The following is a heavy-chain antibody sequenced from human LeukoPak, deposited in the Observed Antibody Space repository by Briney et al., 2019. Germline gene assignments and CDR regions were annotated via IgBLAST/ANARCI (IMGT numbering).Heavy chain of an antibody. CDR1: GYTFTAYY. J-gene: IGHJ6*02. CDR3: ARDRYSSSWYGMDV. Sequence: ASVKVSCTASGYTFTAYYIHWVRQAPGQRLEWLGWINPNSGGPNYAQKFRGRVTMTRDTSISTVYMDLSRLTSDDTAVYYCARDRYSSSWYGMDVWGQGTTVTVSS. V-gene: IGHV1-2*02. CDR2: INPNSGGP. D-gene: IGHD6-13*01.